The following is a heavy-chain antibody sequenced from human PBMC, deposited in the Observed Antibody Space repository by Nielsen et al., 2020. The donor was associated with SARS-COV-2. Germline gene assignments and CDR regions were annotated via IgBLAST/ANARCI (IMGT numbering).Heavy chain of an antibody. V-gene: IGHV3-23*01. J-gene: IGHJ2*01. Sequence: GESLKISCAASGFTFSSYAMSWVRQAQGKGLEWVSAISGSGGSTYYADSVKGRFTISRDNSKNTLYLQMDSLRAEDTAVYYCAKGDSSKNWYFDLWGRGTLVTVSS. CDR3: AKGDSSKNWYFDL. D-gene: IGHD3-22*01. CDR1: GFTFSSYA. CDR2: ISGSGGST.